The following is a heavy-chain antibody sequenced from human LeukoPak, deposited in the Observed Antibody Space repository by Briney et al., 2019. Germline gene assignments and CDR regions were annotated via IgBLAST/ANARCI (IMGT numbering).Heavy chain of an antibody. D-gene: IGHD3-9*01. Sequence: SETLSLTCTVSGGSISSYYWSWLRQPPGKGLEWIGSIYCSGSTYYNPSLKSRVSISIDTSKNQFSLKLSSVTAADTAVYYCARHGWTGTDILTGYFELGAFEIWGQGTMVTVSS. V-gene: IGHV4-39*01. CDR1: GGSISSYY. CDR3: ARHGWTGTDILTGYFELGAFEI. CDR2: IYCSGST. J-gene: IGHJ3*02.